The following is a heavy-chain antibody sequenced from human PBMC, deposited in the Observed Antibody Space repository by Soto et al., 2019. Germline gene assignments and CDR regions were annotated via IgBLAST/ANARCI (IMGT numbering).Heavy chain of an antibody. J-gene: IGHJ4*02. CDR2: IYSGGYT. CDR1: GFTVSNNY. Sequence: EVQLVESGGGLIQPGGSLRLSCAVSGFTVSNNYMSWVRQAPGKGLEGVSVIYSGGYTAYGDSVKGRFTISRDNSKNPLYLKRKSLRADAGAVYYGGARPGGGGYWGQGTLVTVSS. D-gene: IGHD3-10*01. V-gene: IGHV3-53*01. CDR3: GARPGGGGY.